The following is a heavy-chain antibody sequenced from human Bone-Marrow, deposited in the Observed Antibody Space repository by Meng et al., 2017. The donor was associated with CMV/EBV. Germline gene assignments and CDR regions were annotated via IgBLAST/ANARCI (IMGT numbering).Heavy chain of an antibody. Sequence: GGSLRLSCAASGFTVSSNYMSWVRQAPGKGLEWVSVFYRGGSTYYADSVKGRFTISRDNSKNTLYLQMNSLKTEDTAVYYCTTGLSVAPDYYGMDVWGQGTTVTVSS. CDR2: FYRGGST. J-gene: IGHJ6*02. D-gene: IGHD2-15*01. CDR3: TTGLSVAPDYYGMDV. CDR1: GFTVSSNY. V-gene: IGHV3-53*01.